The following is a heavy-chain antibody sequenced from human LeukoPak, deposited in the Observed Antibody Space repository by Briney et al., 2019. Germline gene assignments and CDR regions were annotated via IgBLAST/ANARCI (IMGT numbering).Heavy chain of an antibody. CDR2: IKQDGSEK. CDR1: GFTFSSYW. Sequence: GGSLRLSCAASGFTFSSYWMSWVRQAPGKGLEWVASIKQDGSEKYYVDSVKGRFTISRDNAKNSLYLQMNSLRAEDTALYYCARAPGEGWFDPWGQGTLVTVSS. V-gene: IGHV3-7*03. J-gene: IGHJ5*02. CDR3: ARAPGEGWFDP. D-gene: IGHD4-17*01.